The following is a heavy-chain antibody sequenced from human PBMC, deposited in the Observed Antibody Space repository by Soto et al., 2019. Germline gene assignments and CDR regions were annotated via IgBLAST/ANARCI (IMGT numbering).Heavy chain of an antibody. D-gene: IGHD5-18*01. V-gene: IGHV3-23*01. Sequence: GGSLRLSCAASGFTFSSYAMSWVRQAPGKGLEWVSAISGSGGSTYYADSVKGRFTISRDNSKNTLYLQMNSLRAEDTAVYYCAKDLGFGYSYGRNWFDPWGQGTLVTVSS. J-gene: IGHJ5*02. CDR1: GFTFSSYA. CDR3: AKDLGFGYSYGRNWFDP. CDR2: ISGSGGST.